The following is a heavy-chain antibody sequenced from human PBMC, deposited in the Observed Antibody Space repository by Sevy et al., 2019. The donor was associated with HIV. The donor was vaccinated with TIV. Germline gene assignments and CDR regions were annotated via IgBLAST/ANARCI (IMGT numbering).Heavy chain of an antibody. CDR1: GFSFSSYG. V-gene: IGHV3-30*18. D-gene: IGHD1-26*01. Sequence: GGSLRLSCAASGFSFSSYGMHWVRQAPGKGLEWVALISHDGINEYYADSVKGRFTISRDNSKNTVYLEMNSLRNEDTAIYFCANAYSGSYSHSYLYALDVWDQGTTVTVSS. CDR2: ISHDGINE. J-gene: IGHJ6*02. CDR3: ANAYSGSYSHSYLYALDV.